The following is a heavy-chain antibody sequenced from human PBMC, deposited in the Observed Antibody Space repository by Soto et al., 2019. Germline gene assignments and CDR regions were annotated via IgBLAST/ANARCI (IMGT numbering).Heavy chain of an antibody. CDR1: GYTFTSYG. CDR3: ARSGNPAGYYYYYMDV. V-gene: IGHV1-18*01. D-gene: IGHD1-1*01. Sequence: ASVKVSCKASGYTFTSYGISWVRQAPGQGLEWMGRISAYNGNTNYAQKLQGRVTMTTDTSTSTAYMELRSLRSDDTAVYYCARSGNPAGYYYYYMDVWGKGTTVTVSS. J-gene: IGHJ6*03. CDR2: ISAYNGNT.